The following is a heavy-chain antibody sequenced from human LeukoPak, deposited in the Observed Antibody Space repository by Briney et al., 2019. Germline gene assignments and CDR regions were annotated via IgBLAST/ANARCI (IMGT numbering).Heavy chain of an antibody. D-gene: IGHD3-10*01. CDR1: GGTFSSYA. Sequence: SVKVSCKASGGTFSSYAISWVRQAPGQGLEWMGRIIPILGIANYAQKFQGRVTITADKSTSTAYMELSSLRSEDTAVYYCARVGYYGSGDDAFDIWGQGTMVTVSS. V-gene: IGHV1-69*04. CDR3: ARVGYYGSGDDAFDI. J-gene: IGHJ3*02. CDR2: IIPILGIA.